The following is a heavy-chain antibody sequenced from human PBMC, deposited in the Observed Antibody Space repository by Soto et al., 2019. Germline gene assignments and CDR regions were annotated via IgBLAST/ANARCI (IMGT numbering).Heavy chain of an antibody. D-gene: IGHD3-9*01. Sequence: DVQLLQSGGGLVQPGGSLRLSCAASGFTYSNYAMTWVRQAPGKGLEWVSAISGSGGNTYYADSVKGRFTISRDNSNNTLYLQMNSMRAEDMAVYYCAKVPLMLRYFDYWGQGTLVTVAS. V-gene: IGHV3-23*01. CDR1: GFTYSNYA. J-gene: IGHJ4*02. CDR3: AKVPLMLRYFDY. CDR2: ISGSGGNT.